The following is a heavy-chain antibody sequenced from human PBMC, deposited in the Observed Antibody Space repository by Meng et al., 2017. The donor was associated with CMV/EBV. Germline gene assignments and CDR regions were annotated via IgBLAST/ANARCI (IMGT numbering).Heavy chain of an antibody. CDR2: ISSSSSTI. D-gene: IGHD6-13*01. CDR3: ARKIKQPQGGKVGAFDI. V-gene: IGHV3-48*04. J-gene: IGHJ3*02. Sequence: LSLTCAASGFTFSSYSMNWVRQAPGKGLEWVSYISSSSSTIYYADSVKGRFTISRDNAKNSLCLQMNSLRAEDTAVYYCARKIKQPQGGKVGAFDIWGQGTMVTVSS. CDR1: GFTFSSYS.